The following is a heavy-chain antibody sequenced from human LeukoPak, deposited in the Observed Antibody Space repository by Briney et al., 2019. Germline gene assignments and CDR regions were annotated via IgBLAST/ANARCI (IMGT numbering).Heavy chain of an antibody. J-gene: IGHJ4*02. D-gene: IGHD6-13*01. CDR3: ARDLGYSSLQ. V-gene: IGHV4-61*01. CDR1: GGSVSSGNYY. CDR2: ISYSGST. Sequence: SETLSLTCTVSGGSVSSGNYYWSWIRQPPGKGLEWIGYISYSGSTNYNPSLKSRVTISLDTSKNQFSLKLSSVTAADTAVYYCARDLGYSSLQWGQGTLVTVSS.